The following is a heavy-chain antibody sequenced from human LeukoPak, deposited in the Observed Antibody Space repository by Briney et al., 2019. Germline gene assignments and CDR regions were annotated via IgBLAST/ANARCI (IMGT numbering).Heavy chain of an antibody. D-gene: IGHD3-10*01. Sequence: SETLSLTCAVYGGSFSGYYWSWIRQPPGKGLEWIGEINHSGGTNYNPSLKSRVTISVNTSKNQFSLKLSSVTAADTAVYYCARDLWFGEYYYYGMDVWGKGTTVTVSS. J-gene: IGHJ6*04. CDR3: ARDLWFGEYYYYGMDV. CDR2: INHSGGT. CDR1: GGSFSGYY. V-gene: IGHV4-34*01.